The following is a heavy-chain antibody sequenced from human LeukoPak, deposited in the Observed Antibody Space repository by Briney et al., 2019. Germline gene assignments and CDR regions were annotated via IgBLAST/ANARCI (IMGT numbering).Heavy chain of an antibody. J-gene: IGHJ4*02. CDR2: INPNSGGT. V-gene: IGHV1-2*02. D-gene: IGHD2-2*02. Sequence: ASVKVSCKASGYTFTGYYMHWVRQAPGQGLEWMGWINPNSGGTNYAQKFQGRVTMTRDTSISTAYMELSRLRSDDTAVYYCARYCSSTSCYKRVLDYWGQGTLVTVSS. CDR1: GYTFTGYY. CDR3: ARYCSSTSCYKRVLDY.